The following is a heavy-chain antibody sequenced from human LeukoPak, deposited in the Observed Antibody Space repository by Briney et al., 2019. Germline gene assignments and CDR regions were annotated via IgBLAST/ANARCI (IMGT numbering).Heavy chain of an antibody. Sequence: ASVKVSCKASGGTFSSYAISWVRQAPGQGLEWMGRIIPTLGIANYAQKFQGRVTITADKSTSTAYMELSSLRSEDTAVYYCAREGLDGSGSYYYYWGQGTLVTVSS. J-gene: IGHJ4*02. D-gene: IGHD3-10*01. CDR1: GGTFSSYA. CDR2: IIPTLGIA. CDR3: AREGLDGSGSYYYY. V-gene: IGHV1-69*04.